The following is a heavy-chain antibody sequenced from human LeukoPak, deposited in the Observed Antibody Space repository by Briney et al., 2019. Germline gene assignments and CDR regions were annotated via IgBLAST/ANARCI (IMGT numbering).Heavy chain of an antibody. V-gene: IGHV4-4*07. D-gene: IGHD7-27*01. J-gene: IGHJ3*02. CDR2: IYTSGST. CDR3: ERGLSGVPNVVDI. CDR1: GGSLSNYY. Sequence: SETLSLTCSVSGGSLSNYYWTWIRQPAGKGLEWIGRIYTSGSTNYNSSLKSRVTMSVDTSTNKFSLKMSSVTATDTAVYVCERGLSGVPNVVDISGLGQIVIVSS.